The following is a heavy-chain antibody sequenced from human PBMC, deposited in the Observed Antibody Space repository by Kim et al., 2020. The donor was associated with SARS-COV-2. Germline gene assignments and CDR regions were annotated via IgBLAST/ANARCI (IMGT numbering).Heavy chain of an antibody. CDR3: ARGGSPDYGDSYYYYYGMDV. CDR2: ISRSNSYT. Sequence: GGSLRLSCAASGFTFTDYYMSWIRQAPGKGLEWVSSISRSNSYTNYADSVKGRFSISRDNAKKSLYLQMNSLRADDTAVYYCARGGSPDYGDSYYYYYGMDVWGQGTTVTVSS. J-gene: IGHJ6*02. CDR1: GFTFTDYY. V-gene: IGHV3-11*05. D-gene: IGHD4-17*01.